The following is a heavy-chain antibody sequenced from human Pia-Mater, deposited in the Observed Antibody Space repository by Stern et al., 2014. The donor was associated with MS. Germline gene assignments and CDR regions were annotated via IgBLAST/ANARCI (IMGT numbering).Heavy chain of an antibody. Sequence: VQLVESGGGVVQPGRSLRLSCADSGFTFSSYGMHLVRQAPGKGLEGVEVISYDGSNKYYADSVKGRFTISRDNSKNTLYLQMNSLRAEDTAVYYCAKDRQTGTTLLESDYWGQGTLVTVSS. V-gene: IGHV3-30*18. CDR2: ISYDGSNK. CDR3: AKDRQTGTTLLESDY. J-gene: IGHJ4*02. CDR1: GFTFSSYG. D-gene: IGHD1-7*01.